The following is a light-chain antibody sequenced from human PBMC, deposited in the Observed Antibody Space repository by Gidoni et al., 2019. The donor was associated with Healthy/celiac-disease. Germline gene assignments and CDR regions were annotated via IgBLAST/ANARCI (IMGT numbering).Light chain of an antibody. CDR2: EVS. J-gene: IGLJ2*01. CDR1: NSDVGSYNL. Sequence: QSALTTHAAASGSPGQSITIACTGTNSDVGSYNLVSRYQQHPGNPPKLMIYEVSKLPSGVSTRFSCSKSGNTASRTISALQAEDEADYYCCSYAGSSTLFGGGTKLTVL. CDR3: CSYAGSSTL. V-gene: IGLV2-23*02.